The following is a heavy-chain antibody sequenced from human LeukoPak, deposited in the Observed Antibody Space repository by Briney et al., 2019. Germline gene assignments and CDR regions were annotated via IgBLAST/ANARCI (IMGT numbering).Heavy chain of an antibody. D-gene: IGHD6-19*01. V-gene: IGHV3-30*04. CDR2: ISYDGTDK. Sequence: PGGSLRLSCAASGFTFTTFPMHWVRQPPGKGLEWVAVISYDGTDKYYADSVKGRFTISRDNSKGTLYLQMDSLRAEDTAVYYCASPNSMAGTHYFHYWGQGTLVTVSS. J-gene: IGHJ4*02. CDR3: ASPNSMAGTHYFHY. CDR1: GFTFTTFP.